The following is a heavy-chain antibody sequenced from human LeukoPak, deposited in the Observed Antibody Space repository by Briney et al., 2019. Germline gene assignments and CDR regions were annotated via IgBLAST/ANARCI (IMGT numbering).Heavy chain of an antibody. D-gene: IGHD3-3*01. CDR1: GGSISSYY. CDR3: ASSYDFWSGPDYYYYYMDV. Sequence: PSETLSLTCTVSGGSISSYYWSWIRQPPGKGLEWIGYIYYSGSTNYNPSLKSRVTISVDTSKNQFSLKLSSVTAADTAVYYCASSYDFWSGPDYYYYYMDVWGKGTTVTASS. J-gene: IGHJ6*03. CDR2: IYYSGST. V-gene: IGHV4-59*01.